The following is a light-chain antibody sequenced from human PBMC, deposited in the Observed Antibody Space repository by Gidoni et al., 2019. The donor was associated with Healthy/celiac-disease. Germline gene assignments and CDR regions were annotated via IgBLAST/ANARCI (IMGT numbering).Light chain of an antibody. CDR3: CSYAGSSTLV. J-gene: IGLJ2*01. Sequence: QSDLTQPASESGSPGQSITISCTGNSSDVWSYNLVSGYQQPPGKAPKLMIYEVSKRPSGVSNRFSGSKSGNSASLTITLLQAEDEADYYCCSYAGSSTLVFGGGTKLTVL. CDR1: SSDVWSYNL. CDR2: EVS. V-gene: IGLV2-23*02.